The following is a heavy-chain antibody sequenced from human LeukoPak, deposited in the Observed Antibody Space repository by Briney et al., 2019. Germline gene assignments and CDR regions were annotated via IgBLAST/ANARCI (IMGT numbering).Heavy chain of an antibody. CDR2: VSGSDDST. CDR3: AKSLRAYSYGYFDY. D-gene: IGHD5-18*01. V-gene: IGHV3-23*01. J-gene: IGHJ4*02. Sequence: GGSLRLSCAASGFTFSSYAMTWVRQAPGKGLEWVSAVSGSDDSTYYADSVKGLFSIPRDNSKNTLYLQMNSLRADDTAVYYCAKSLRAYSYGYFDYWGQGTLLTVSS. CDR1: GFTFSSYA.